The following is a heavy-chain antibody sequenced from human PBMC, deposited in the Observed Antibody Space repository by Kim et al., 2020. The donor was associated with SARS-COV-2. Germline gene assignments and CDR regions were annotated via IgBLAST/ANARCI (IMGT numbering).Heavy chain of an antibody. D-gene: IGHD3-10*01. V-gene: IGHV4-31*03. Sequence: SETLSLTCTVSGGSISSGGYYWSWIRQHPGKGLEWIGYIYYSGSTYYNPSLKSRVTISVDTSKNQFSLKLSSVTAADTAVYYCARSPYLSVLLWFRELFSWFDPWGQGTLVTVSS. CDR2: IYYSGST. CDR1: GGSISSGGYY. CDR3: ARSPYLSVLLWFRELFSWFDP. J-gene: IGHJ5*02.